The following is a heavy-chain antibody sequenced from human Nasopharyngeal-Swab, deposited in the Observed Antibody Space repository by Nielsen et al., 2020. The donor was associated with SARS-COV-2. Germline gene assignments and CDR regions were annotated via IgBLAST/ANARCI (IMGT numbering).Heavy chain of an antibody. CDR2: ISSIGDYI. Sequence: GGSLRLSCAASGFTFSSYSINWVRQAPGKGLEWVSAISSIGDYIYYAPSLKGRFTISRDNAKNSVYLQMNSLRAEDTAVYYCAKGDTNGANDAFDIWGQGTMVTVSS. V-gene: IGHV3-21*04. J-gene: IGHJ3*02. CDR1: GFTFSSYS. CDR3: AKGDTNGANDAFDI. D-gene: IGHD2-8*01.